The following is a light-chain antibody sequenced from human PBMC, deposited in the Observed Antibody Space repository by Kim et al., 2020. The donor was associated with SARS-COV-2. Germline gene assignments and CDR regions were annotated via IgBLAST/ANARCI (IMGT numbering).Light chain of an antibody. Sequence: YDYVSWYQQHPDKAPKLIIYGVTKRPSGVSDRFSGSKSSNTASLTISGLQAEDEADYYCFSHTNTDTGVFGGGTQLTVL. CDR3: FSHTNTDTGV. CDR2: GVT. CDR1: YDY. J-gene: IGLJ3*02. V-gene: IGLV2-14*03.